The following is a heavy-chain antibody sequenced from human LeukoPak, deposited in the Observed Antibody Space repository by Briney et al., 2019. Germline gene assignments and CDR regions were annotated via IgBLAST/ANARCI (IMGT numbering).Heavy chain of an antibody. CDR2: IIPIFGTA. CDR1: GGTFSSYA. CDR3: ARGSEMATITCYFDY. D-gene: IGHD5-24*01. Sequence: RWASVKVSCKASGGTFSSYAISWVRQAPGQGLEWMGGIIPIFGTANYAQKFQGRVTITADESTSTAYMELSSLRSEDTAVYYCARGSEMATITCYFDYWGQGTLVTVSS. J-gene: IGHJ4*02. V-gene: IGHV1-69*13.